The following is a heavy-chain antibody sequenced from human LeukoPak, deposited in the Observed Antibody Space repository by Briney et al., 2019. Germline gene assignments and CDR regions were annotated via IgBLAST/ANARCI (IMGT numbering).Heavy chain of an antibody. CDR2: INPSGGST. CDR3: ARGYYYDSSGYPPFEY. V-gene: IGHV1-46*01. D-gene: IGHD3-22*01. Sequence: ASVKVSCKASGYTFTSYYMHWVRQAPGQGLEWMGLINPSGGSTSYAQKFQGRVTMTRDTSTSTVYMELSSLRSEDTAVYYCARGYYYDSSGYPPFEYWGQGTLVTVSS. J-gene: IGHJ4*02. CDR1: GYTFTSYY.